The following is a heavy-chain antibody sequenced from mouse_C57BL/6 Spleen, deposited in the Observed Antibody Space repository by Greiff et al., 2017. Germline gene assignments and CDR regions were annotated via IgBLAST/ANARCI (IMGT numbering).Heavy chain of an antibody. J-gene: IGHJ2*01. CDR1: GYTFTSYG. Sequence: QVQLQQSGAELARPGASVKLSCKASGYTFTSYGISWVKQRTGQGLEWIGEIYPRCGNTYYNEKFKGKATLTADKSSSTAYMELRSLTSEDSAVYFCARGDGYYFDYWGQGTTLTVSS. V-gene: IGHV1-81*01. CDR3: ARGDGYYFDY. CDR2: IYPRCGNT. D-gene: IGHD3-3*01.